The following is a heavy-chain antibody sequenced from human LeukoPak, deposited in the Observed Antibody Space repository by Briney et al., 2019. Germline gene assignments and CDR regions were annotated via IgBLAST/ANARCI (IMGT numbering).Heavy chain of an antibody. J-gene: IGHJ4*02. CDR2: ISYDGSNK. Sequence: GGSLRLSCAASGFTFSSYAMHWVRQAPGKGLEWVAVISYDGSNKYYADPVKGRFTISRDNSKNTLYLQMNSLRAEDTAVYYCARIAVAGVWGQGTLVTVSS. CDR3: ARIAVAGV. D-gene: IGHD6-19*01. CDR1: GFTFSSYA. V-gene: IGHV3-30-3*01.